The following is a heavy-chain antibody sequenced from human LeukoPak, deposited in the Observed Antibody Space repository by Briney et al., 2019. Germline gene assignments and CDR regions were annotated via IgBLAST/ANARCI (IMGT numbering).Heavy chain of an antibody. D-gene: IGHD3-16*01. J-gene: IGHJ4*02. Sequence: PGRSLRLSCAASGFTFSSYGMHWVRQAPGKGLEWVAVISYDGSNKYYADSVKGRFTISRDNSKNTLYLQMNSLRAEDTAVYYCAGGLYYFDYWGQGTLVTVSS. CDR3: AGGLYYFDY. CDR1: GFTFSSYG. CDR2: ISYDGSNK. V-gene: IGHV3-30*03.